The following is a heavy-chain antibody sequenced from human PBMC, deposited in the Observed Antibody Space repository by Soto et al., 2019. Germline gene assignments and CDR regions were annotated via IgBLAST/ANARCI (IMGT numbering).Heavy chain of an antibody. CDR3: ARAGGLGAVAADY. J-gene: IGHJ4*02. V-gene: IGHV4-30-2*01. D-gene: IGHD6-19*01. CDR1: GGSISSGGYS. CDR2: IYHSGST. Sequence: QLQLQESGSGLVKPSQTLSLTCAVSGGSISSGGYSWSWIRQPPGKGLEWIGYIYHSGSTYYNPSLKSRVTISVDRSKKQFFLKLSSVTAADTAVYYCARAGGLGAVAADYWGQGTLVTVSS.